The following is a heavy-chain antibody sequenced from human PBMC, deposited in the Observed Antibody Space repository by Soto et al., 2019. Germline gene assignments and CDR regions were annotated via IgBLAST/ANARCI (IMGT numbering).Heavy chain of an antibody. CDR3: ATRSPAFDF. CDR1: GYTFTSYG. J-gene: IGHJ4*02. V-gene: IGHV1-18*04. Sequence: QVQLVQSGPEVKKPGASVKVSCKTFGYTFTSYGITWVRQAPGQGLEWMGWISTKKGDTNYAQKFQGRVTMTTDTSTSTGYMELTSLRSDDTAIYYCATRSPAFDFWGQGTLATVS. CDR2: ISTKKGDT.